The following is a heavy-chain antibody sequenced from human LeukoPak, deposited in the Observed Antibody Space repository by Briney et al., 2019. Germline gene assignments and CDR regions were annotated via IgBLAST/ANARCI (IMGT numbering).Heavy chain of an antibody. CDR1: GFTFDDYG. D-gene: IGHD2-2*01. CDR3: ARLGYCSSTSCSKNYYYYMDV. CDR2: INWNGGST. J-gene: IGHJ6*03. V-gene: IGHV3-20*04. Sequence: GGSLRLSCAASGFTFDDYGMSWVRQAPGKGLEWVSGINWNGGSTGYADSVKGRFTISRDNAKNSLYLQMNSLRAKDTALYYCARLGYCSSTSCSKNYYYYMDVWGKGTTVTVSS.